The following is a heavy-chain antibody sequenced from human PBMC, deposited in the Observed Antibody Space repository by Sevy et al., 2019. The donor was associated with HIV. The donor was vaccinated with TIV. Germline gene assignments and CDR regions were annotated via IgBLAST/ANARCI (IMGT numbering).Heavy chain of an antibody. CDR1: GYRFTSYW. J-gene: IGHJ4*02. D-gene: IGHD3-22*01. V-gene: IGHV5-51*01. CDR2: IYPDDSDT. Sequence: GESLKISCKASGYRFTSYWIGWVRQMPGKGLQWMGIIYPDDSDTRYSPSFQGQVIISADKSINTAYLQWSSLKASDTAMYFCATRSYDTVGYPQCFFVSWGQGTLVTVSS. CDR3: ATRSYDTVGYPQCFFVS.